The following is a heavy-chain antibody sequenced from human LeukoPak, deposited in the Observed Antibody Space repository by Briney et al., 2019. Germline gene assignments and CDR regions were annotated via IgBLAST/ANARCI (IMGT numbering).Heavy chain of an antibody. D-gene: IGHD6-13*01. V-gene: IGHV3-21*01. CDR3: ARGTLAAAGTMGDYYYYMDV. Sequence: PGGSLRLSCAASGFTFSSYSMNWVRQAPGKGLEWVSSISSSSSYIYYADSVKGRFTISRDNAKNSLYLQMNSLRAEDTAVYYCARGTLAAAGTMGDYYYYMDVWGKGTTVTISS. CDR2: ISSSSSYI. J-gene: IGHJ6*03. CDR1: GFTFSSYS.